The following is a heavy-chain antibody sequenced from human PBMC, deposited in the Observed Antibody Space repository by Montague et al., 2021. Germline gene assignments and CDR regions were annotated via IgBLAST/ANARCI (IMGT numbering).Heavy chain of an antibody. D-gene: IGHD6-13*01. CDR2: IYYSGNS. Sequence: SETLSLTCSVSGGSVSTGGYSWGWIRQSPGKGLEWIGSIYYSGNSFYQPSLKSRITMAVDTSKNQFSLKLSSVTAADTAIYYCARVFSSWYVGWFDPWGQGTLVTVSS. CDR3: ARVFSSWYVGWFDP. CDR1: GGSVSTGGYS. V-gene: IGHV4-39*07. J-gene: IGHJ5*02.